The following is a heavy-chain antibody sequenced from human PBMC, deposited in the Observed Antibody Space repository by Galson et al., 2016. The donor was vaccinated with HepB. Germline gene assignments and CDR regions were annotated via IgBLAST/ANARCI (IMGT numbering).Heavy chain of an antibody. V-gene: IGHV1-18*01. CDR3: ARGVGAPPYYLDY. Sequence: SVKVSCKASGYTFNSYGITWVRQAPGQGLEWMGWISDYNGNTNYAQNLQDRVSMTTDESTSTASMELRRLSFDDTAVYYCARGVGAPPYYLDYWGQGTLVTVSS. CDR2: ISDYNGNT. J-gene: IGHJ4*02. CDR1: GYTFNSYG. D-gene: IGHD2-15*01.